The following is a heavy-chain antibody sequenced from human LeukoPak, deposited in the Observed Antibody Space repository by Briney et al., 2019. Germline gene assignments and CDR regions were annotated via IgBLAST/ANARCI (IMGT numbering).Heavy chain of an antibody. D-gene: IGHD3-10*01. CDR2: ISSSSSYI. Sequence: GGSLRLSCAASGFTFSSYSMNWVRQAPGKGLEWVSSISSSSSYIYYADSVKGRFTISRDNAKNSLYLQMNSLRAEDTAVYYCARGRSMVRGVLSYFDYWGQGTLVTVSS. CDR3: ARGRSMVRGVLSYFDY. V-gene: IGHV3-21*01. CDR1: GFTFSSYS. J-gene: IGHJ4*02.